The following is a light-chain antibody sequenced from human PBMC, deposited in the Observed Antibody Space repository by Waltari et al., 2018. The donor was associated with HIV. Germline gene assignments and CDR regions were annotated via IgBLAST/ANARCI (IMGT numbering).Light chain of an antibody. CDR1: YSNIGRNY. CDR2: MNN. CDR3: AAWDASLSAWV. V-gene: IGLV1-47*01. J-gene: IGLJ3*02. Sequence: VLSQPPSPSRNPGQTVAIPCSASYSNIGRNYVYWYQQLPGTAPKLLMYMNNQRPSGVPDRFSGSKSGTSASLAISGLRSDDEADYYCAAWDASLSAWVFGGGTKLTVL.